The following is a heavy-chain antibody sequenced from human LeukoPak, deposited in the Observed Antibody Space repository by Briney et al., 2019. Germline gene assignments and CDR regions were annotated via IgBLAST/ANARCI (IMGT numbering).Heavy chain of an antibody. V-gene: IGHV1-69*04. CDR2: IIPILGIA. CDR3: ARDPSGGDGYNTLFDY. CDR1: GGTFSSYA. D-gene: IGHD5-24*01. Sequence: ASVKVSCKASGGTFSSYAISWVRQAPGQGLEWMGRIIPILGIANYAQEFQGRVTITADKSTSTAYMELSSLRSEDTAVYYCARDPSGGDGYNTLFDYWGQGTLVTVSS. J-gene: IGHJ4*02.